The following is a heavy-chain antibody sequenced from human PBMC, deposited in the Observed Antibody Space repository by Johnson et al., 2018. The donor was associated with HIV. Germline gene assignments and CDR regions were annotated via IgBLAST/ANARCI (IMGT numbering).Heavy chain of an antibody. CDR2: ISYDGSNK. V-gene: IGHV3-30*04. Sequence: QMLLVESGGVVVQPGGSLRLSCAASGFTFSSYAMHWVRQAPGKGLEWVAVISYDGSNKYYADSVKGRFTISRDNAKNSLYLQMNSLRAEDTAVYYCAKVAVATAAGCVGLNIWGPGTMFTVSS. D-gene: IGHD6-13*01. J-gene: IGHJ3*02. CDR3: AKVAVATAAGCVGLNI. CDR1: GFTFSSYA.